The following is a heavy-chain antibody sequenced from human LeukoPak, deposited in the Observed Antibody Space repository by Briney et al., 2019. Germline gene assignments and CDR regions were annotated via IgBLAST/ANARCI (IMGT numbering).Heavy chain of an antibody. J-gene: IGHJ6*03. Sequence: GGSLRLSCAASGFTFSSYAMHWVRQAPGKGLEYVSAISSNGGSTYYANSVKGRFTISRDNAKNSLYLQMNSLRAEDTAVYYCAREGIGRYYYYYYMDVWGKGTTVTISS. CDR1: GFTFSSYA. V-gene: IGHV3-64*01. CDR3: AREGIGRYYYYYYMDV. CDR2: ISSNGGST. D-gene: IGHD1-1*01.